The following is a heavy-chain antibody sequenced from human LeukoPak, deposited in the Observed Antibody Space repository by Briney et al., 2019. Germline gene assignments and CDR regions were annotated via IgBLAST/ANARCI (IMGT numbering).Heavy chain of an antibody. CDR3: ARDQFRYDISGYSD. D-gene: IGHD3-22*01. CDR1: GGTISSYY. CDR2: IYTSGST. Sequence: SETLSLTCTVSGGTISSYYWSWIRQPAGKGLEWIGRIYTSGSTNYNPSLKSRVTMSVDTSKNQFSLKLSSVTAADTAVYYCARDQFRYDISGYSDWGQGTLVTVSS. V-gene: IGHV4-4*07. J-gene: IGHJ4*02.